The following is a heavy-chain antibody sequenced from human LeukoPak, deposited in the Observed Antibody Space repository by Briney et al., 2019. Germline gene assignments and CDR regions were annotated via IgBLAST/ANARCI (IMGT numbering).Heavy chain of an antibody. Sequence: SETLSLTCTVSGGSISSYYWGWIRQPAGKGLEWIGRICTSGSTNYNPSLKSRVTMSVDTSKNQFSLKLSSVTAADTAVYYCASSRDYYYMDVWGKGTTVTVSS. CDR2: ICTSGST. CDR3: ASSRDYYYMDV. V-gene: IGHV4-4*07. CDR1: GGSISSYY. J-gene: IGHJ6*03.